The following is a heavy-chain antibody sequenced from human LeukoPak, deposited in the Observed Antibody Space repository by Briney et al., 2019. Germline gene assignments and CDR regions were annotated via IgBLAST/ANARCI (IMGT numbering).Heavy chain of an antibody. CDR1: GGTFSSYA. D-gene: IGHD2-15*01. Sequence: ASVKVSCKASGGTFSSYAISWVRQAPGQGLEWMGGIIPIFGTANYAQKFQGRVTITADESTSTAYMELSSLRSEDTAVYYCARAKSDSTGWYYFDYWGQGTLVTVSS. J-gene: IGHJ4*02. CDR3: ARAKSDSTGWYYFDY. V-gene: IGHV1-69*13. CDR2: IIPIFGTA.